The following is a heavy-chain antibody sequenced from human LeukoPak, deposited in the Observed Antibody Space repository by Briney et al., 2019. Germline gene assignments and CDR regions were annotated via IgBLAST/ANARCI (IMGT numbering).Heavy chain of an antibody. CDR1: GFTFGDYA. D-gene: IGHD3-10*01. V-gene: IGHV3-49*03. J-gene: IGHJ4*02. CDR3: TRRFTMVRGVISLFDY. Sequence: GGSLRLSCTASGFTFGDYAMSWFRQAPGKGLEWVGFIRSKAYGGTTEYAASVKGRFTISRDDSKSIAYLQTNSLKTEDTAVYYCTRRFTMVRGVISLFDYWGQGTLVTVSS. CDR2: IRSKAYGGTT.